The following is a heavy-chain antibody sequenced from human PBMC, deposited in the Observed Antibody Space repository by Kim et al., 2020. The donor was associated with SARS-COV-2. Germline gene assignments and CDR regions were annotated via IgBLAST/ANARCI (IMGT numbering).Heavy chain of an antibody. D-gene: IGHD6-13*01. CDR3: ARREGSSIWYGFDY. J-gene: IGHJ4*02. Sequence: SPSFQGQVTISADKSISTAYLQWSSLKASDTAMYYCARREGSSIWYGFDYWGQGTLVTVSS. V-gene: IGHV5-51*01.